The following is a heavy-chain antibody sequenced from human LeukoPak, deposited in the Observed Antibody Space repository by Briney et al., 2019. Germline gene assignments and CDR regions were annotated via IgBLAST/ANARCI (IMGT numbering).Heavy chain of an antibody. CDR1: GGSISSGGYS. J-gene: IGHJ4*02. Sequence: SQTLSLTCAVSGGSISSGGYSWSWIRQPPGKGLEWIGYIYHSGSTYYNPSLKSRVTISVDRSKNQFSLKLSSVTAADTAVYYCARTASLAAASYYFDYWGQGTLVTVSS. CDR2: IYHSGST. V-gene: IGHV4-30-2*01. D-gene: IGHD6-13*01. CDR3: ARTASLAAASYYFDY.